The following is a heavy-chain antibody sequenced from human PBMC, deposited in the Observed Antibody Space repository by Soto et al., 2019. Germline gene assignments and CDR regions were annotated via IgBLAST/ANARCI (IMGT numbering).Heavy chain of an antibody. Sequence: QVQLVESEGGVVQPGRSLRLSCAASGFTFSSYAMHWVRQAPGKGLEWVAVISYDGSNKYYADSVKGRFTISRDNSKNTLYLQMNSLRAEDTAVYYSARDTCRDSSSCPYYFDYWGQGTMVTVSS. J-gene: IGHJ4*02. D-gene: IGHD6-13*01. CDR1: GFTFSSYA. V-gene: IGHV3-30-3*01. CDR3: ARDTCRDSSSCPYYFDY. CDR2: ISYDGSNK.